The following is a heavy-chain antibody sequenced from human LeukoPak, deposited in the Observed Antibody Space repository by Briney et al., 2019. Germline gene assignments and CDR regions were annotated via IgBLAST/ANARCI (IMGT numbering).Heavy chain of an antibody. Sequence: GGSLRLSCSVSGFTFSTYVMHWVRQAPGKGLEYVSAISSNGDNTYYADSVKGRFTISRDNSKNTLYLQMNSLRAEDTAVYYCAKDGGSSWSTEWLDYWGQGTLVTVSS. V-gene: IGHV3-64*04. D-gene: IGHD6-13*01. CDR3: AKDGGSSWSTEWLDY. J-gene: IGHJ4*02. CDR1: GFTFSTYV. CDR2: ISSNGDNT.